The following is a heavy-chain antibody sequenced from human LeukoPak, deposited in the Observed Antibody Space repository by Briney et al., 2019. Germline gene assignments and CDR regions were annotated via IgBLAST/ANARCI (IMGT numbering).Heavy chain of an antibody. V-gene: IGHV1-69*04. Sequence: ASVKVSCKASGGTFSSYAISWVRQAPGQGLEWMGRIIPILGIANYAQKFQGRVTITADKSTSTAYMELSSLRSEDTAVYYCASDRYYYDSSGQQIFDYWGQGTLVTVSS. J-gene: IGHJ4*02. CDR2: IIPILGIA. CDR3: ASDRYYYDSSGQQIFDY. CDR1: GGTFSSYA. D-gene: IGHD3-22*01.